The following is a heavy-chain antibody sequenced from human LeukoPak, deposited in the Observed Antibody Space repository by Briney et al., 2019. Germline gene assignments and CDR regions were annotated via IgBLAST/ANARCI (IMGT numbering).Heavy chain of an antibody. CDR2: ISYDGSNK. J-gene: IGHJ4*02. V-gene: IGHV3-30*19. D-gene: IGHD5-18*01. CDR3: ARDLGETQLWSSSFDY. Sequence: PGGSLRLSCAASGFTFSSYGMHWVRQAPGKGLEWAAVISYDGSNKYYADSVKGRFTISRDNSKNTLYLQMNSLRAEDTAVYYCARDLGETQLWSSSFDYWGQGTLVTVSS. CDR1: GFTFSSYG.